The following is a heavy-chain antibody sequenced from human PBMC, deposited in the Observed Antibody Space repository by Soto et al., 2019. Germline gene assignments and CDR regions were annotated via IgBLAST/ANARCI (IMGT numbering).Heavy chain of an antibody. D-gene: IGHD3-3*01. Sequence: ASVKVSCKASGYTFTSYDINWVRQATGQGLEWMGWMNPNSGNTGYAQKFQGRVTKTRNTSISTAYMELSSLRSEDTAVYYCARTYYDFWSGRVVYYGMDVWGQGTTVTVSS. CDR1: GYTFTSYD. J-gene: IGHJ6*02. CDR2: MNPNSGNT. V-gene: IGHV1-8*01. CDR3: ARTYYDFWSGRVVYYGMDV.